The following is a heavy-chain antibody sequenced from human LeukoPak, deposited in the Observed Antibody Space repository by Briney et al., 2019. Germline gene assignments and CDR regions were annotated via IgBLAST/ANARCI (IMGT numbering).Heavy chain of an antibody. CDR3: ARDLGYCTNGACHTRFDY. D-gene: IGHD2-8*01. CDR1: GFSFTGVW. J-gene: IGHJ4*02. Sequence: GGSLRLSCVASGFSFTGVWMNWVRQTPGKGLEWVASIKEDGSERQYVDSVKGRFSISRDNTKGSLFLQLNSLRAEDTTVYYCARDLGYCTNGACHTRFDYWGQGTLVTVSS. V-gene: IGHV3-7*03. CDR2: IKEDGSER.